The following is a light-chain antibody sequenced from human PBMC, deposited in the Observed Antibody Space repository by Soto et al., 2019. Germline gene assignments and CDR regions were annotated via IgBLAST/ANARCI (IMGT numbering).Light chain of an antibody. J-gene: IGKJ1*01. Sequence: EIVMTQSPATLSVSPGERATLSCRASQSVSSNLAWYQQKPGQAPRLLIYGASTRATGIPARFSGSGSGTEFTLTISSLQSEDFAVYYCQQYNNWPRRTXGQGTKV. V-gene: IGKV3-15*01. CDR1: QSVSSN. CDR3: QQYNNWPRRT. CDR2: GAS.